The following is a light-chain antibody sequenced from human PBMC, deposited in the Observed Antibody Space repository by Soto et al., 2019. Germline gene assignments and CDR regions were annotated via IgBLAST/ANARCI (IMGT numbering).Light chain of an antibody. CDR3: QSYDSRLSGSV. V-gene: IGLV1-40*01. J-gene: IGLJ1*01. CDR1: SSNIGAGFD. CDR2: GNS. Sequence: QSVLTQPPSVSGAPGQRVTISCTGSSSNIGAGFDVHWYQQLPGTAPKLLIYGNSNRPSGVPDRFSGSKSGTSASLAITGREAEDEADYYCQSYDSRLSGSVFGNGTKLTVL.